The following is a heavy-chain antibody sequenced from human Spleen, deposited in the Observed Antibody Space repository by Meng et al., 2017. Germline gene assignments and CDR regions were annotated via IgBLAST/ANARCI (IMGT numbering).Heavy chain of an antibody. CDR1: RYTFTSYA. Sequence: ASVKVSCKASRYTFTSYAMNWVRQAPGQGLEWMGWINTNTANPTYAQDFSGRFVFSLDTSVSTAYLQISSLKAEDTAVYYCARGGYCSGGSCYPAGYWGQGTLVTVSS. J-gene: IGHJ4*02. V-gene: IGHV7-4-1*02. D-gene: IGHD2-15*01. CDR2: INTNTANP. CDR3: ARGGYCSGGSCYPAGY.